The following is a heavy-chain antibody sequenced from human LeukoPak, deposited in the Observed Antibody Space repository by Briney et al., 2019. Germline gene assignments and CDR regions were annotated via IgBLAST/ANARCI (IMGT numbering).Heavy chain of an antibody. CDR3: ARDPSYSSSFGAIDY. CDR1: GYTFTGYY. CDR2: INPNSGGT. V-gene: IGHV1-2*02. Sequence: ASVKVSCKASGYTFTGYYMHWVRQAPGQGLEWMGWINPNSGGTNYAQKFQGRVTMTRDTSISTAYMDLSRLRSDDTAVYYCARDPSYSSSFGAIDYWGQGTLVTVSS. J-gene: IGHJ4*02. D-gene: IGHD6-6*01.